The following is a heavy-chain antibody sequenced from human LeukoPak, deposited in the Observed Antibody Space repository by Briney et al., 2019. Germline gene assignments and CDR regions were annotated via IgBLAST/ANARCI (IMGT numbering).Heavy chain of an antibody. CDR1: EFPFSDSW. CDR3: AGGNSMNV. J-gene: IGHJ6*04. V-gene: IGHV3-7*03. D-gene: IGHD1/OR15-1a*01. CDR2: IKKDGSGI. Sequence: PGGSLRLSCAVSEFPFSDSWMYWVRQAPGKGLEGVANIKKDGSGISYVDSVQGRSIISRDNAKNSLYLQMNSLRVEDTAVYFCAGGNSMNVWGKGTAVTVSS.